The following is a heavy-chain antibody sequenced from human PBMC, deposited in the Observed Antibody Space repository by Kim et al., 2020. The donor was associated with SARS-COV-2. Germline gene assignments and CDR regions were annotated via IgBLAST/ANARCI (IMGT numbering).Heavy chain of an antibody. J-gene: IGHJ3*02. CDR2: ISAYNGNT. D-gene: IGHD3-10*01. CDR3: ARALWFGELLFLSLDAFDI. CDR1: GYTFTSYG. Sequence: ASVKVSCKASGYTFTSYGISWVRQAPGQGLEWMGWISAYNGNTNYAQKLQGRVTMTTDTSTNTAYMELRSLRSDDTAVYYCARALWFGELLFLSLDAFDIWGQGTMVTVSS. V-gene: IGHV1-18*04.